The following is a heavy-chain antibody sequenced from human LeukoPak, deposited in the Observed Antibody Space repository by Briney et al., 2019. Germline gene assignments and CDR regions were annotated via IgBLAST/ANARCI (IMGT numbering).Heavy chain of an antibody. Sequence: GGSLRLSCAASGFTFSDYSMNWVRQAPGKGLEWISYIGIDSGNTNYADSVKGRFTISGDKAKNSLYLQMNSLRVEDTAVYYCARDYKYAFDNWGQGTLVSVSS. CDR3: ARDYKYAFDN. V-gene: IGHV3-48*01. CDR2: IGIDSGNT. D-gene: IGHD5-24*01. J-gene: IGHJ4*02. CDR1: GFTFSDYS.